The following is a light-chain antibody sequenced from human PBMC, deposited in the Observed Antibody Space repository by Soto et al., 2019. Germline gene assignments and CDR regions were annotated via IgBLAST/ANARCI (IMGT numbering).Light chain of an antibody. J-gene: IGKJ4*01. Sequence: EIVLTQSPGTLSLFPGERATLSCRASQSVINNYLAWYQQKPGQAPRLLIYDASTRATGIPDRFSGSGSGTDFTLTISRLEPEDFAVYYCNQYYSSPLPLGGGTKLDIK. CDR1: QSVINNY. CDR2: DAS. V-gene: IGKV3-20*01. CDR3: NQYYSSPLP.